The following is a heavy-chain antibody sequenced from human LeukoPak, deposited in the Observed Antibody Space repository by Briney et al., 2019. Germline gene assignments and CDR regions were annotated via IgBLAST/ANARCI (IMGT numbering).Heavy chain of an antibody. Sequence: ASVKVSCKASGYTFTSYAMHWVRQAPGQRLEWMGWINAGNGNTKYSQEFQGRVTITRDTSASTAYMELSSLRSEDMAVYYCARDRVWGYDYGDYIGSDAFDIWGQRTMVTVSS. CDR1: GYTFTSYA. D-gene: IGHD4-17*01. V-gene: IGHV1-3*03. CDR3: ARDRVWGYDYGDYIGSDAFDI. J-gene: IGHJ3*02. CDR2: INAGNGNT.